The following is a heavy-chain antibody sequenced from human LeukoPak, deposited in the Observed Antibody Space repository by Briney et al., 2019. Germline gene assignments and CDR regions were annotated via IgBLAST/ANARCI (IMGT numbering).Heavy chain of an antibody. J-gene: IGHJ4*02. CDR1: GFTVSSTY. Sequence: GGSLRLSCAVSGFTVSSTYMTWVRQAPGKGLEWVSSISSTSNYADSVKSRFTISRDNAKNSLYLQMNSLRAEDTAVYYCARDGHFDYWGQGTLVTVSS. CDR3: ARDGHFDY. CDR2: ISSTS. V-gene: IGHV3-69-1*01.